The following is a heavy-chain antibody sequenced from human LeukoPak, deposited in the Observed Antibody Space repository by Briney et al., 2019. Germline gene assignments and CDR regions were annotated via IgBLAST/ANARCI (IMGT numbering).Heavy chain of an antibody. CDR1: GYTFTSYG. Sequence: ASVKVSCKASGYTFTSYGISWVRQAPGQGLEWMGWISAYNGNTNYAQKLQGRVTMTTDTSTSTAYMELRSLRSDDTAVYYCARELAAAGIQTPSDYWGQGTLVTVSS. CDR3: ARELAAAGIQTPSDY. J-gene: IGHJ4*02. V-gene: IGHV1-18*01. D-gene: IGHD6-13*01. CDR2: ISAYNGNT.